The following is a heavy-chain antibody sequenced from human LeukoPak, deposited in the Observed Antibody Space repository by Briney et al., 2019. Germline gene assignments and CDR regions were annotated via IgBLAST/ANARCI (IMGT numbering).Heavy chain of an antibody. Sequence: ETLSLTCAVSGGSISSSNWWSWVRQPPGKGLEWVSAISGSGGSTYYADSVKGRFTISRDNSKNTLYLQMNSLRAEDTAVYYCATRCSSTSCYSYYYYGMDVWGQGTTVTVSS. CDR1: GGSISSSNW. CDR3: ATRCSSTSCYSYYYYGMDV. J-gene: IGHJ6*02. V-gene: IGHV3-23*01. D-gene: IGHD2-2*01. CDR2: ISGSGGST.